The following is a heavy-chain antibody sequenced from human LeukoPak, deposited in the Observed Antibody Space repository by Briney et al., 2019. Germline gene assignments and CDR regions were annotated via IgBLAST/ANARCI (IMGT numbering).Heavy chain of an antibody. CDR2: ISSDGSYK. Sequence: GGSLRLSCAASGFTFNSYGMHWVREAPGKGRKWVAVISSDGSYKYYADSVKGRFTISRDNTKNTLSLQMNSLRVEDTAVYYCAKDRVGAPDVFDIWGQGTMVTVSS. J-gene: IGHJ3*02. D-gene: IGHD1-26*01. CDR1: GFTFNSYG. CDR3: AKDRVGAPDVFDI. V-gene: IGHV3-30*18.